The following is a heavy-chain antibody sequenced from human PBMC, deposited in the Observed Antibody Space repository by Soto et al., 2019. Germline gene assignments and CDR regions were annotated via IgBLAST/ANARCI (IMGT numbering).Heavy chain of an antibody. J-gene: IGHJ6*03. Sequence: PSETLSLTYAVYGGSSSGYYWSWIRQPPGKGLEWIGEINHSGSTNYNPSLKSRVTISVDTSKNQFSLKLSSVTAADTAVYYCARVSTVTPYYYYYMDVWGKGTTVTVSS. D-gene: IGHD4-17*01. CDR1: GGSSSGYY. CDR2: INHSGST. CDR3: ARVSTVTPYYYYYMDV. V-gene: IGHV4-34*01.